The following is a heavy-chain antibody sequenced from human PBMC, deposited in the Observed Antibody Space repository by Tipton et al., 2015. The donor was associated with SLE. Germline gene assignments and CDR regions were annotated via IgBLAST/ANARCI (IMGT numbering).Heavy chain of an antibody. D-gene: IGHD3-10*01. CDR3: ALGGISMVQGIGNWFDP. J-gene: IGHJ5*02. CDR1: GDSISRSAYY. V-gene: IGHV4-31*03. CDR2: INHSGST. Sequence: TLSLTCTVSGDSISRSAYYWSWIRQPPGKGLEWIGEINHSGSTNYNPSLKSRVSISVDTSKSQFSLKLTSVTAADTAVYYCALGGISMVQGIGNWFDPWGQGTLVTVSS.